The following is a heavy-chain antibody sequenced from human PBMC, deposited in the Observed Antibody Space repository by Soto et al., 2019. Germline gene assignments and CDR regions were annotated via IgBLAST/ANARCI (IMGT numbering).Heavy chain of an antibody. V-gene: IGHV1-8*01. D-gene: IGHD3-10*01. Sequence: QVQLVQSGAEVKKPGASVKVSCKASGYTFTSYDINWVRQATGQGLEWMGWMNPNSGNTGYAQKFQGRITMTRNTAITTAYMKVSSLRSEDTAVYYCAKSIRVPRGVHYYYGLDVWCQGTTVTVSS. CDR1: GYTFTSYD. CDR3: AKSIRVPRGVHYYYGLDV. J-gene: IGHJ6*02. CDR2: MNPNSGNT.